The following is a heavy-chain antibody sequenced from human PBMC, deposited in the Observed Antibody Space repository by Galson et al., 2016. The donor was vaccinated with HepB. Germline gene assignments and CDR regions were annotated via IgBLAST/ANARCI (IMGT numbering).Heavy chain of an antibody. Sequence: ETLSLTCTVSGGSINNYYWSWIRQSPGKALEWVGYIYSSGSAYYNPSLESRVTISLDTSKKQFSLKLSSVTAADSAVYYSARCPYGGNSYCDYWGQGILVIVSS. D-gene: IGHD4-23*01. CDR1: GGSINNYY. J-gene: IGHJ4*02. CDR2: IYSSGSA. CDR3: ARCPYGGNSYCDY. V-gene: IGHV4-59*13.